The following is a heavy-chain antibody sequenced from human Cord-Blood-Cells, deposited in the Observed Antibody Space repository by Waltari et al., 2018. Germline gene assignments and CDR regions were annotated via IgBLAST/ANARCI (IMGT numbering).Heavy chain of an antibody. CDR2: IYYSGST. CDR3: AREIAAAGYFDY. D-gene: IGHD6-13*01. Sequence: QVQLQESGPGLVKPSQTLSLTCTVSGGSISSGGYYWSWIRQHPGKGLEWIGYIYYSGSTYYNPSLKRRVTISVDTSKNQFSRKLSSVTAADTAVYYCAREIAAAGYFDYWGQGTLVTVSS. J-gene: IGHJ4*02. CDR1: GGSISSGGYY. V-gene: IGHV4-31*03.